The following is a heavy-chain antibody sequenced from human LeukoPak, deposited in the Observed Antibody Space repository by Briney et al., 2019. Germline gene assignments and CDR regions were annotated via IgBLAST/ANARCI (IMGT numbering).Heavy chain of an antibody. D-gene: IGHD1-7*01. CDR1: GFTFDDYG. Sequence: SGGSLRLSCAASGFTFDDYGMSWVRQAPGKGLGWVSGINWNGGSTGYADSVKGRFTISRDNAKNSLYLQMNSLRAEDTALYYCARLLQGWNYLYYYYYMDVWGKGTTVTVSS. V-gene: IGHV3-20*04. CDR3: ARLLQGWNYLYYYYYMDV. CDR2: INWNGGST. J-gene: IGHJ6*03.